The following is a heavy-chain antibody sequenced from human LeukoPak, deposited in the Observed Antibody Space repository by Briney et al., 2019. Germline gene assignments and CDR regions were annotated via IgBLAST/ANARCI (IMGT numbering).Heavy chain of an antibody. CDR1: GGSISSYY. V-gene: IGHV4-59*12. Sequence: SETLSLTCIVSGGSISSYYWSWIRQPPGKGLEWIGYIYYSGSTNYNPSLKSRVTISVDTSKNQFSLKLSSVTAADTAVYYCARDPMTTVTNWGQGTLVTVSS. CDR3: ARDPMTTVTN. J-gene: IGHJ4*02. CDR2: IYYSGST. D-gene: IGHD4-17*01.